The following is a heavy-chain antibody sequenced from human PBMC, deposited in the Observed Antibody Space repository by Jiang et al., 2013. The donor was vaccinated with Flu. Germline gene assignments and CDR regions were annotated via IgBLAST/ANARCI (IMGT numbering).Heavy chain of an antibody. D-gene: IGHD2-2*01. CDR2: TYYRSKWYT. CDR3: ARGYKYAYDY. CDR1: GDSVSTNNAG. Sequence: SLTCAISGDSVSTNNAGWHWIRQSPSRGLEWLGRTYYRSKWYTDYAVSLKSRIIINSDTSKNQFSLQLNSVAPGDTALYYCARGYKYAYDYWGQGILVTVSS. V-gene: IGHV6-1*01. J-gene: IGHJ4*02.